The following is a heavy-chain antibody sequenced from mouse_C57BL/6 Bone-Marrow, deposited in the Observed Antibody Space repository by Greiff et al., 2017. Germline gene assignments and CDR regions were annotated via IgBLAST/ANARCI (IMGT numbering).Heavy chain of an antibody. D-gene: IGHD2-2*01. Sequence: VQLQQPGAELVRPGSSVKLSCKASGYTFTSYWMHWVKQRPIQGLEWIGNIDPSDSETHYNQKFKDKATLTVDKSSSTAYMQLSSLTSEDSAVYYCARATIVTTRTWFAYWGQGTLVTVSA. V-gene: IGHV1-52*01. CDR1: GYTFTSYW. CDR3: ARATIVTTRTWFAY. J-gene: IGHJ3*01. CDR2: IDPSDSET.